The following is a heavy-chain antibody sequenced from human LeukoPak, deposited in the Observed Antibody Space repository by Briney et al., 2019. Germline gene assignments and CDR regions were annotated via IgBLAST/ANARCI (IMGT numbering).Heavy chain of an antibody. CDR2: IWYDGSNK. CDR1: GFTFSSYG. Sequence: TGGSLRLSCAASGFTFSSYGMHWVRQAPGKGLEWVAVIWYDGSNKYYADSVKGRFTISRDNSKNTLYLQMNSLRAEDTAVYYCARDRLMGSGDYGGFDHWGQGTLVTVSS. D-gene: IGHD3-22*01. CDR3: ARDRLMGSGDYGGFDH. J-gene: IGHJ5*02. V-gene: IGHV3-33*01.